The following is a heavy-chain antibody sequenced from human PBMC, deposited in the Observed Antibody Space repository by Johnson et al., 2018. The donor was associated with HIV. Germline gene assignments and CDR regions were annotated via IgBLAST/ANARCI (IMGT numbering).Heavy chain of an antibody. CDR2: IRYDGSNK. V-gene: IGHV3-30*02. Sequence: VQLVESGGGVVQPGGSLRLSCAASGFTFSSYGIHWVRQAPGKGLEWVAFIRYDGSNKYYADSVKGRFTISRDNAKNSLYLQMNSLRAEDTAVYYCARDPLLHGSTFDIWGPGTMVTVSS. D-gene: IGHD3-10*01. CDR3: ARDPLLHGSTFDI. J-gene: IGHJ3*02. CDR1: GFTFSSYG.